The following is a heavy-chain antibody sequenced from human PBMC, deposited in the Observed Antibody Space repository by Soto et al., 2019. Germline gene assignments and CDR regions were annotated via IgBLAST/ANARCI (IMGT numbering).Heavy chain of an antibody. CDR2: IYPGDSDT. Sequence: PGESLKISCKGSGYSFTSYWIGWVRQMPGKGLEWMGIIYPGDSDTRYSPSFQGQVTISADKSISTAYLQWSSLKASDTAMYYCARRDCSGGSCYSPNYYGVDVWGQGTTVTVSS. CDR1: GYSFTSYW. V-gene: IGHV5-51*01. D-gene: IGHD2-15*01. CDR3: ARRDCSGGSCYSPNYYGVDV. J-gene: IGHJ6*02.